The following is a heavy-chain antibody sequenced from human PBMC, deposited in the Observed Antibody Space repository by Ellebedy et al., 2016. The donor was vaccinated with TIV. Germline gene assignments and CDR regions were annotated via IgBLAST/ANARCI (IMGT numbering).Heavy chain of an antibody. Sequence: AASVKVSCKASGGTFSSYAISWVRQAPGQGLEWLGRIIPIFGLTNYAKKFQGRVTMTADKSTTTAYMEFNSLKSEDTAVYYGERQIGYTNVMTPYESWGKGTLVTVSS. CDR3: ERQIGYTNVMTPYES. CDR1: GGTFSSYA. D-gene: IGHD5-18*01. V-gene: IGHV1-69*10. J-gene: IGHJ5*01. CDR2: IIPIFGLT.